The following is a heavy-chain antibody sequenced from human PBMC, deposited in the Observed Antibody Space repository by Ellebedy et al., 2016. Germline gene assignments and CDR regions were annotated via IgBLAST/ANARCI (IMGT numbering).Heavy chain of an antibody. CDR2: IYYSGST. CDR3: ARTRVLSGTYPRPFDY. D-gene: IGHD1-26*01. Sequence: SETLSLXXTVSGGSISSDANYWGWVRQSPGKGLEWIGRIYYSGSTDYNPSLKSRVTISVDTSKNHFSLKLNSVTAADTAVYYCARTRVLSGTYPRPFDYWGQGTLVTVSS. V-gene: IGHV4-39*07. CDR1: GGSISSDANY. J-gene: IGHJ4*02.